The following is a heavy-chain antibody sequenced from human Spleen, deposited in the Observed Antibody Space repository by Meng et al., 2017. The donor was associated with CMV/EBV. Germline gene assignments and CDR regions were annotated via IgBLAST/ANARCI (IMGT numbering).Heavy chain of an antibody. V-gene: IGHV4-38-2*02. D-gene: IGHD4-17*01. J-gene: IGHJ4*02. CDR1: GYSISSGYY. CDR2: IYHSGST. CDR3: ATPSTVTTLPVNY. Sequence: SETLSLTCTVSGYSISSGYYWGWIRQPPGKGLEWIGSIYHSGSTYYNPSLKSRVTISADTSKNQFSLKLSSVIAADTAVYYCATPSTVTTLPVNYWGQGILVTVSS.